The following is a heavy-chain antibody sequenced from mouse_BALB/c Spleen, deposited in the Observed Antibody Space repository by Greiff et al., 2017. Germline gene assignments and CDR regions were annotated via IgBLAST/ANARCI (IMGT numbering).Heavy chain of an antibody. CDR2: IDPANGNT. V-gene: IGHV14-3*02. Sequence: VQLQQSGAELVKPGASVKLSCTASGFNFNDSYMHWVQQKPEQGLEWIGRIDPANGNTKYDPKFQGKATITADTTSNTVYLQLSSLTSEDTAVYYSATIGGFAYWGQGTLVTVSA. CDR1: GFNFNDSY. CDR3: ATIGGFAY. D-gene: IGHD2-14*01. J-gene: IGHJ3*01.